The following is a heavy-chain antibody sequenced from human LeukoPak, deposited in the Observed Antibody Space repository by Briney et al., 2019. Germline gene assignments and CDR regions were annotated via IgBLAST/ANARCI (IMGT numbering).Heavy chain of an antibody. D-gene: IGHD3-10*01. CDR3: ARGRFYYGSGSTDY. CDR1: GGSFSGYY. CDR2: INHSGST. J-gene: IGHJ4*02. Sequence: TSETLSLTCAVYGGSFSGYYWSWIRQPPGKGLEWIGEINHSGSTNYNPSLKSRVTISVDTSKNQFSLKLSSVTAADTAVYYCARGRFYYGSGSTDYWGQGTLVTVSS. V-gene: IGHV4-34*01.